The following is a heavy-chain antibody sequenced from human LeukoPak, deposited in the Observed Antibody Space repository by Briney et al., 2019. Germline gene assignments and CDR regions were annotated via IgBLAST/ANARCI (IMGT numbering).Heavy chain of an antibody. Sequence: SGTLSLTCTVSGGSISSYYWSWIRQPPGKGLEWIGYIYYSGSTNYNPSLKSRVTISVDTSKNQFSLKLSSVTAADTAVYYCARGGPTHGSGSYYLDYWGQGTLVTVSS. J-gene: IGHJ4*02. CDR2: IYYSGST. CDR3: ARGGPTHGSGSYYLDY. D-gene: IGHD3-10*01. V-gene: IGHV4-59*01. CDR1: GGSISSYY.